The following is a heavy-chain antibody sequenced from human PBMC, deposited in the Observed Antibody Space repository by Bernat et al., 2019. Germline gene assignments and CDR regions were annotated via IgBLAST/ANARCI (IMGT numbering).Heavy chain of an antibody. CDR3: ANTLRDSSGYEPTGGGFDY. J-gene: IGHJ4*02. V-gene: IGHV1-58*02. Sequence: QMQLVQSGPEVKKPGTSVKVSCKASGFTFTSSAMQWVRQARGQRLEWIGWIVVGSGNTNYAQKFQERVTINRDVSTSRAYMELSSLGCEDTAVYYCANTLRDSSGYEPTGGGFDYWGQGTLVTVSS. CDR1: GFTFTSSA. D-gene: IGHD3-22*01. CDR2: IVVGSGNT.